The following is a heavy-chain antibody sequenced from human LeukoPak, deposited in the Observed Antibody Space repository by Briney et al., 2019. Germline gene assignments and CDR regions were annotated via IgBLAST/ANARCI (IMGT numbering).Heavy chain of an antibody. D-gene: IGHD4-11*01. CDR1: GGSISSYY. Sequence: SETLSLTCTVSGGSISSYYWSWIRQPPGKGLEWIGYIYYSGSTNYNPSLKSRVTISVDTSKNQFSLKLSSVTAADTAVYYCARWTTPKNYYYYYYGMDVWGQGTTVTVSS. CDR2: IYYSGST. CDR3: ARWTTPKNYYYYYYGMDV. V-gene: IGHV4-59*01. J-gene: IGHJ6*02.